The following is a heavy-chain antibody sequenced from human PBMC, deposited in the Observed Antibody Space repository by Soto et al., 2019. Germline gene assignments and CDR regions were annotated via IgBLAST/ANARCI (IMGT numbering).Heavy chain of an antibody. CDR1: GFSFGSYA. J-gene: IGHJ4*02. V-gene: IGHV3-23*01. D-gene: IGHD3-3*01. Sequence: GGSLRLSCAASGFSFGSYALSWVRQAPGKGLEWVSTISGSDGKTFYADSVKGRFSISRDTSQSTLYLQMNSLRADDTAMYYCARWSYLDYWGQGTSVTFSS. CDR2: ISGSDGKT. CDR3: ARWSYLDY.